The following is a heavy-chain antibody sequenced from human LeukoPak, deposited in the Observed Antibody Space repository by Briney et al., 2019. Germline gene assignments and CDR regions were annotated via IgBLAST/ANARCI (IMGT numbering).Heavy chain of an antibody. CDR2: INHNGST. V-gene: IGHV4-34*01. Sequence: PSETLSLTCAVYGGSFSGYYWSWIRQPPGKGLEWIGEINHNGSTNYNPSLKSRVTISVDTSKNQFSLKLSSVTAADTAVYYCARVQPYYYGSGSLVWFDPWGQGTLVTVSS. CDR1: GGSFSGYY. J-gene: IGHJ5*02. CDR3: ARVQPYYYGSGSLVWFDP. D-gene: IGHD3-10*01.